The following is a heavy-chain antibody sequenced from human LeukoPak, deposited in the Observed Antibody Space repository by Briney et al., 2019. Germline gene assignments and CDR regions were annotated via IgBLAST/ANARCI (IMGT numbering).Heavy chain of an antibody. D-gene: IGHD3-22*01. CDR2: IYAGGTT. Sequence: PGGSLRLSCTASGFSVSGKFMTWVRQAPGKGLEWISFIYAGGTTSYAGSVKGRFTLSRNNSKNTIYLQLNSLRVEDTAVYYCARGRSRSSSGWYFDYWGQGTLVTVSS. V-gene: IGHV3-53*01. J-gene: IGHJ4*02. CDR1: GFSVSGKF. CDR3: ARGRSRSSSGWYFDY.